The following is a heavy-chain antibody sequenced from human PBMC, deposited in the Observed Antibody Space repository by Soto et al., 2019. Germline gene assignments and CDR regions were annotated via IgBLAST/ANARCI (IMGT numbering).Heavy chain of an antibody. CDR3: ARSRSGSYRFDY. CDR2: IIPIFGTA. Sequence: SVKVSCKASGGTFSSYAISWVRQAPGQGLEWMGGIIPIFGTANYAQKFQGRVTISADESTSTAYMELSSLRSEDTAVYYRARSRSGSYRFDYWGQGTLVTGSS. CDR1: GGTFSSYA. J-gene: IGHJ4*02. V-gene: IGHV1-69*13. D-gene: IGHD1-26*01.